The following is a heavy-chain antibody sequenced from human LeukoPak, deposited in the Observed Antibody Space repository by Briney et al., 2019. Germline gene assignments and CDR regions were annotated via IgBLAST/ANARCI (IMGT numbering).Heavy chain of an antibody. J-gene: IGHJ3*02. CDR1: GFTFSSYS. Sequence: GSLRLSCAASGFTFSSYSMHWVRQAPGKGLEYVSGISSNGGSTYYADSVKGRFTISRDNAKNSLYLQMNSLRAEDTAVYYCARDLGRPDAFDIWGQGTMVTVSS. V-gene: IGHV3-64*02. D-gene: IGHD1-26*01. CDR3: ARDLGRPDAFDI. CDR2: ISSNGGST.